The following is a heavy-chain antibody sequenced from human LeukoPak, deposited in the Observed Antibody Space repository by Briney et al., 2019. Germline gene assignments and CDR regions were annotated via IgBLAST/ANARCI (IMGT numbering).Heavy chain of an antibody. CDR3: FYMDV. CDR2: INPNSGGT. V-gene: IGHV1-2*02. J-gene: IGHJ6*03. Sequence: ASVKVSCQASGYTFTGYYMDWGGQGPGQGLEWMGWINPNSGGTNYAQKFQGRVTLTRDTSITTAYMELSRLRSDDTAVYYCFYMDVWGKGTTVTVSS. CDR1: GYTFTGYY.